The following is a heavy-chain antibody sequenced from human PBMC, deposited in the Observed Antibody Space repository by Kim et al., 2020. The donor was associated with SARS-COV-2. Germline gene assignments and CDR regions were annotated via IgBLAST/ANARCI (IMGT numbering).Heavy chain of an antibody. J-gene: IGHJ6*02. CDR1: GGTFSSYA. CDR2: IIPIFGTA. CDR3: ASFWSGYSKGYYYYGMDV. D-gene: IGHD3-3*01. V-gene: IGHV1-69*13. Sequence: SVKVSCKASGGTFSSYAISWVRQAPGQGLEWMGGIIPIFGTANYAQKFQGRVTITADESTSTAYMELSSLRSEDTAVYYCASFWSGYSKGYYYYGMDVWGQGTTVTVSS.